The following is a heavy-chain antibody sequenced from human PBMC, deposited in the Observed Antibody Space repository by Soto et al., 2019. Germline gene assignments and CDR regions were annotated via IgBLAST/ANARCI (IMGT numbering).Heavy chain of an antibody. CDR2: INPHGGST. J-gene: IGHJ5*02. Sequence: ASVKVSCKVPGDTFTSYYLNWVRQAPGQGLEWMGVINPHGGSTKYAQKFQGRITMTRDTSRSTVYMELSSLRSDETAIYYCARSSGGNFGIIIEGSNWFDPWGQGTLVTVSS. CDR3: ARSSGGNFGIIIEGSNWFDP. D-gene: IGHD3-3*01. CDR1: GDTFTSYY. V-gene: IGHV1-46*01.